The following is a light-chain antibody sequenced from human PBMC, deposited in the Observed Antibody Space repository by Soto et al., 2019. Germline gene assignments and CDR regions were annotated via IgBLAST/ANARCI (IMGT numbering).Light chain of an antibody. CDR1: SSNIGAGYD. CDR3: QSYDSSLSGRWV. J-gene: IGLJ3*02. CDR2: GNS. V-gene: IGLV1-40*01. Sequence: QSVLTQPPSVSGAPGQRVTISCTGSSSNIGAGYDVHWYQQLPGTAPKLLIYGNSNRPSGVPDRFSGSKSGTSASLAITGLQAEDEADHYCQSYDSSLSGRWVFGGGTKVTVL.